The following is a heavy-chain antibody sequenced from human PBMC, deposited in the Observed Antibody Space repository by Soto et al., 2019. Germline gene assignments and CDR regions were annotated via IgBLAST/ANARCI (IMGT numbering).Heavy chain of an antibody. V-gene: IGHV1-2*04. CDR2: INPNSGGT. CDR1: GYTFTDYF. J-gene: IGHJ4*02. CDR3: ARGEYSTSSIQLDY. D-gene: IGHD6-6*01. Sequence: ASVKVSCKASGYTFTDYFIHWVRQAPGQGLEYLGWINPNSGGTDYAQNFQGWVTMTRDTSISTAYMELRWLRSDDTAIYYCARGEYSTSSIQLDYWGQGTLVTVSS.